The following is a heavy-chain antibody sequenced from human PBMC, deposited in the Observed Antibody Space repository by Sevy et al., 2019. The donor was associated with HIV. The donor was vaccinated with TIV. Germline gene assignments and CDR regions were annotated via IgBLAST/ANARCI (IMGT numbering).Heavy chain of an antibody. D-gene: IGHD6-6*01. CDR3: ARVRAAQLGGHYGMDV. Sequence: GGSLRLSCAASGFTFSSYGMNWVRQAPGKGLEWVSYISSSIITIYYADSVKGRFTISRDNAKNSLYLQMNSLRDEDTAVYYCARVRAAQLGGHYGMDVWGQRTTVTVSS. CDR2: ISSSIITI. CDR1: GFTFSSYG. J-gene: IGHJ6*02. V-gene: IGHV3-48*02.